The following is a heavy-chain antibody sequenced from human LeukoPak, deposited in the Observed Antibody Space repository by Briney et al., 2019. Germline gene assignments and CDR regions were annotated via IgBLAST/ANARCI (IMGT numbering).Heavy chain of an antibody. CDR3: ARDQVPFAY. V-gene: IGHV3-48*01. J-gene: IGHJ4*01. Sequence: GGSLRLSCAASGFSFSDYSMNWVRQAPGKGLEWLSYISPSGSTIYYADSVRGRFTISRDNPKNSLYLQMSSLRGGDTAVYYCARDQVPFAYWGHGTLVTVSS. CDR2: ISPSGSTI. CDR1: GFSFSDYS.